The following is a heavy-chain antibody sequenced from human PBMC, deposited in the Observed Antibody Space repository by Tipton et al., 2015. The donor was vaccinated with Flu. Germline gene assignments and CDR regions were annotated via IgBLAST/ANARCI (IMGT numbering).Heavy chain of an antibody. CDR1: GGSISSYY. CDR2: IHYTGNT. Sequence: TLSLTCTVSGGSISSYYWSWIRQAPGKGLEYIGYIHYTGNTNYNPSLQSRASISVDTSKNQVSLKLTSVTAADTAVYYCARDLVQDYRDQYFGMDVWGQGTTVTVSS. V-gene: IGHV4-59*01. CDR3: ARDLVQDYRDQYFGMDV. J-gene: IGHJ6*02. D-gene: IGHD4-11*01.